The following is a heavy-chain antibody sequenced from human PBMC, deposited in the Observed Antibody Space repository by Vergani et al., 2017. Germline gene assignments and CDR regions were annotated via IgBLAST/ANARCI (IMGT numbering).Heavy chain of an antibody. CDR3: ARGGYSSGLYYFDY. D-gene: IGHD6-19*01. CDR2: FDPEDGET. J-gene: IGHJ4*02. CDR1: GYTLTELS. V-gene: IGHV1-24*01. Sequence: QVQLVQSGAEVKKPGASVKVSCKVSGYTLTELSMHWVRQAPGKGLEWMGGFDPEDGETIYAQKFQGRVTMTRDTSTSTVYMELSSLRSEDTAVYYCARGGYSSGLYYFDYWGQGTLVTVSS.